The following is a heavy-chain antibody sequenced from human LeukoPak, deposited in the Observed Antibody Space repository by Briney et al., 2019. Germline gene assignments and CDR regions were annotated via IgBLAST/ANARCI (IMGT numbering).Heavy chain of an antibody. D-gene: IGHD1-26*01. CDR1: GFPFSSYA. CDR3: ARDPFDHSGSYPFDI. V-gene: IGHV3-23*01. CDR2: ISGGGATT. J-gene: IGHJ3*02. Sequence: GGSLRLSCAASGFPFSSYAMTWVRQAPGKGLEWVSSISGGGATTYHADSVKGRFTISRDNAKNTVYLQMNSLRAEDTAVYYCARDPFDHSGSYPFDIWGQGTMVTVSS.